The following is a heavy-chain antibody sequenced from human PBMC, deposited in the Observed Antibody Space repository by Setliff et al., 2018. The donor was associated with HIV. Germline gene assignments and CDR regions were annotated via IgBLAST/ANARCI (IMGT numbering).Heavy chain of an antibody. D-gene: IGHD5-12*01. CDR3: AKDRSDLAASIIYYDYLGFDV. V-gene: IGHV3-74*03. Sequence: PGGSLRLSCEVSGFTFSTYWMHWVRQAPGKGLVWVTRINSDGSTTTYADSVKGRFTISRDNSKNTLYLHMNNLRGDDTAVYYCAKDRSDLAASIIYYDYLGFDVWGQGTTVTVSS. CDR1: GFTFSTYW. J-gene: IGHJ6*02. CDR2: INSDGSTT.